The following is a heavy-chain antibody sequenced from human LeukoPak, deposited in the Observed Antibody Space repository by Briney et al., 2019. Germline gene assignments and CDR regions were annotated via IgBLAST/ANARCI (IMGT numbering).Heavy chain of an antibody. J-gene: IGHJ3*02. V-gene: IGHV4-30-4*01. CDR3: ARDAPQNSGSYSGSAFDI. CDR2: IYYSGST. CDR1: GGSISSGDYY. Sequence: SETLSLTCTVSGGSISSGDYYWSWIRQPPGKGLEWIGYIYYSGSTYYNPSLKSRVTISVDTSKNQFSLKLSSVTAADTAVYYCARDAPQNSGSYSGSAFDIWGQGTMVTVSS. D-gene: IGHD1-26*01.